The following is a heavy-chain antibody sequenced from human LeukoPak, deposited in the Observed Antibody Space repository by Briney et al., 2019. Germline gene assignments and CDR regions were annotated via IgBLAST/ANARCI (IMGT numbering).Heavy chain of an antibody. CDR2: LNSDESNT. D-gene: IGHD1-14*01. CDR3: TRGGITAGVNLDY. V-gene: IGHV3-74*01. CDR1: GFTFSGYW. J-gene: IGHJ4*02. Sequence: GGSLRLSCAASGFTFSGYWMHWVRQAPGKGLVWVSRLNSDESNTRYADSVKGRFTISRDNAKNTLYLQMNSLRAEDTAVYYCTRGGITAGVNLDYWGQGTLVTVSS.